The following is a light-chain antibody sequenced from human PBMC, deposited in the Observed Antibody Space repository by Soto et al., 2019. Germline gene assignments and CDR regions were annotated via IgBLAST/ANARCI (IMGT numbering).Light chain of an antibody. Sequence: QSALTQPASVSGSPGQSITISCTGTSSDVGNYNYVSWYQQHPGKGPKLIVYEVSNRPAGISDRFAGSKLGNTASLTISGLQADDEADYYCISYRSSSSPDVFGSGTKLTVL. J-gene: IGLJ1*01. V-gene: IGLV2-14*01. CDR2: EVS. CDR3: ISYRSSSSPDV. CDR1: SSDVGNYNY.